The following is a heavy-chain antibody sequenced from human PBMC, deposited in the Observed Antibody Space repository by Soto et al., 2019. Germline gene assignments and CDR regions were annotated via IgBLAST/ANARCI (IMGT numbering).Heavy chain of an antibody. CDR2: IFSDDEK. D-gene: IGHD2-15*01. CDR3: VRVSGGSPYYYAMDV. V-gene: IGHV2-26*01. Sequence: QVTLKGSGPALVKPTETLKLTCSVSGFSLNNNKMGVAWSRQPPGKALEWLANIFSDDEKSYSTSLKSMLTIFQDTSKSQVVLNVTNMDPVDTATYYCVRVSGGSPYYYAMDVWGQGTTVTVSS. J-gene: IGHJ6*02. CDR1: GFSLNNNKMG.